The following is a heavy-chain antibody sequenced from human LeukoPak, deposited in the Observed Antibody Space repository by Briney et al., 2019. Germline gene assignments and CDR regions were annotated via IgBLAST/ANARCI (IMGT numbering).Heavy chain of an antibody. CDR2: ISSSSSYI. D-gene: IGHD3-22*01. CDR3: ARDRYARSGYYDY. Sequence: GGSLRLSCAASGFTLSSYSMNWVRQAPRQGLEWVSSISSSSSYIHYTDSVKGRFTISRDNTKKSLYLQMNSLRAEDTAVYYCARDRYARSGYYDYWGQGTLVTVSS. J-gene: IGHJ4*02. V-gene: IGHV3-21*03. CDR1: GFTLSSYS.